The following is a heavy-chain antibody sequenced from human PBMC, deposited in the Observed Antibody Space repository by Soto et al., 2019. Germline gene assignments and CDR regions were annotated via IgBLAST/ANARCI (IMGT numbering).Heavy chain of an antibody. CDR2: IYYSERTSYNSGST. Sequence: KTSETLSLTCTVSGDSMTSSSYYWGWIRRPPGKGLEWIGSIYYSERTSYNSGSTYYSPSLKSRVTISGDTSKSQFSLNLSSVTAADTAVYYCARHTRNKFDPRGQGTLVTVSS. CDR3: ARHTRNKFDP. CDR1: GDSMTSSSYY. J-gene: IGHJ5*02. V-gene: IGHV4-39*01.